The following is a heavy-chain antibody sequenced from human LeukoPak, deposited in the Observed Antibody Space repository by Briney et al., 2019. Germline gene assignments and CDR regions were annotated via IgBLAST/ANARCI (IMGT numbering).Heavy chain of an antibody. J-gene: IGHJ2*01. CDR1: GFTFSNYA. Sequence: GGSLRLSCAASGFTFSNYAMQWVRQAPGKGLEWVAIISYDGSDKYYADSVPGRFTISRDNSKNTLYLQMNSLRAEDTAVYYCTGRYCSSMTCFARYWYFDLWGRGTLVTVSS. V-gene: IGHV3-30*17. CDR3: TGRYCSSMTCFARYWYFDL. D-gene: IGHD2-2*01. CDR2: ISYDGSDK.